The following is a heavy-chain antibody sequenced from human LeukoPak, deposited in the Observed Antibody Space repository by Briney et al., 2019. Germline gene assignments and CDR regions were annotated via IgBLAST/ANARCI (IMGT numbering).Heavy chain of an antibody. CDR3: ARGDGYDRRSFDY. CDR2: TGDKANSYTT. Sequence: GGSLRLSCAASGFTFSDHYMDWVRQAPGKGLELVGRTGDKANSYTTEYAASVKGRFTISRDASKTSLYLQMNSLKTEDTAVYYCARGDGYDRRSFDYWGQGTLVTVSS. V-gene: IGHV3-72*01. CDR1: GFTFSDHY. D-gene: IGHD5-12*01. J-gene: IGHJ4*02.